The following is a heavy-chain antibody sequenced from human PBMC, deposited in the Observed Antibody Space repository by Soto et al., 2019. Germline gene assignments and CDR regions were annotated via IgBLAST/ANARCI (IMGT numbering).Heavy chain of an antibody. V-gene: IGHV1-18*01. CDR1: GYTFTSYG. Sequence: ASVKVSCKASGYTFTSYGISWVRQAPGQGLEWMGWISAYNGNTNYAQKLQGRVTMTTDTSTSTAYMELRSLRSDDTAVYYCARDTFTMVRGVITLLDYWGQGTLVTVSS. CDR3: ARDTFTMVRGVITLLDY. CDR2: ISAYNGNT. J-gene: IGHJ4*02. D-gene: IGHD3-10*01.